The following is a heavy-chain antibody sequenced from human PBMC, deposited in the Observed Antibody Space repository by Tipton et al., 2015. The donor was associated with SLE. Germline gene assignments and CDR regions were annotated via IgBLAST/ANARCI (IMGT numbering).Heavy chain of an antibody. CDR1: GGSISSSSYY. Sequence: TLSLTCTVSGGSISSSSYYLSWIRQPPGKGLEWIGYIYYSGSTNYNPSLKSRVTISVETSKNQFSLKLSSVTAADTAVYYCARMGVGATQRAFDIWGQGTVVTVSS. CDR3: ARMGVGATQRAFDI. J-gene: IGHJ3*02. CDR2: IYYSGST. V-gene: IGHV4-61*01. D-gene: IGHD1-26*01.